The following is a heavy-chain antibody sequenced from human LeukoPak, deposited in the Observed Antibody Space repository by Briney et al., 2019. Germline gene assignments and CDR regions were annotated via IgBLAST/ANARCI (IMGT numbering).Heavy chain of an antibody. CDR1: GYTFTGYY. J-gene: IGHJ4*02. CDR3: ARDRMDYYDSSGSVDY. CDR2: INPNSGGT. Sequence: ASVKVSCKASGYTFTGYYMHWVRQAPGQGLEWMGWINPNSGGTNYAQKFQGSVTMTRDTSISTAYMELSRLRSDDTAVYYCARDRMDYYDSSGSVDYWGQGTLVTVSS. V-gene: IGHV1-2*02. D-gene: IGHD3-22*01.